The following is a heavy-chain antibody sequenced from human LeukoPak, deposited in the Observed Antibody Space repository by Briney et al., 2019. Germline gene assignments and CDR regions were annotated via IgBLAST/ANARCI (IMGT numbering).Heavy chain of an antibody. CDR1: GGSISSSNW. Sequence: PSGTLSLTCAVSGGSISSSNWWSWVRQPPGKGLEWIGEIYHSGSTNYNPSLKSRVTISVDKSKNQFSLQLSSVTAADTAEYYCARDRIVVVPYYYYGMDVWGKGTTVTVSS. V-gene: IGHV4-4*02. D-gene: IGHD2-2*01. CDR3: ARDRIVVVPYYYYGMDV. CDR2: IYHSGST. J-gene: IGHJ6*04.